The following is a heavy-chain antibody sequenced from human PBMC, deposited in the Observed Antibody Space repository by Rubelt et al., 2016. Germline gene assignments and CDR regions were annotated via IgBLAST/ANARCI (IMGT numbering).Heavy chain of an antibody. CDR2: IYYSGST. V-gene: IGHV4-59*12. CDR3: ARGYGSGSYWNY. Sequence: QVQLQESGPGLVKPSETLSLSCTVSGGSISSYYWSWIRQPPGMGLEWIGNIYYSGSTNYNPSLKSRVTISLDTPTNQFSLKLSSGTAADTAVYYCARGYGSGSYWNYWGQGTLVSVSS. D-gene: IGHD3-10*01. CDR1: GGSISSYY. J-gene: IGHJ4*02.